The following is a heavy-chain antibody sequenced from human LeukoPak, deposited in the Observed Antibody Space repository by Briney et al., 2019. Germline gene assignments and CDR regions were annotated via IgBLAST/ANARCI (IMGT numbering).Heavy chain of an antibody. D-gene: IGHD3-9*01. CDR1: GFPFSIYA. Sequence: PGGSLTLSCAPSGFPFSIYAMSWVRHAPGKGLEWVSAIRGTGGNTHYAHSVKGRLTISRDNSKNTLYLQMNSLRAEDTAVYYCAKVGDYDILTGYSYYFDYWGQGTLVTVSS. CDR2: IRGTGGNT. CDR3: AKVGDYDILTGYSYYFDY. V-gene: IGHV3-23*01. J-gene: IGHJ4*02.